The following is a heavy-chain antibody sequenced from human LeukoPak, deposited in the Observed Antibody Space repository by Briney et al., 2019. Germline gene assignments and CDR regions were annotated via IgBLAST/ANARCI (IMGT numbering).Heavy chain of an antibody. Sequence: SETLSLTCTVSGGSISSYYWSWIRQPPGKGLEWLGYIYYSGSTNYNPSLKSRVTISVDPSKNQFSLKLSSVTAADTAVYYCARSSETPLGYYFDYWGQGTLVTVSS. J-gene: IGHJ4*02. CDR2: IYYSGST. D-gene: IGHD4-23*01. CDR1: GGSISSYY. V-gene: IGHV4-59*01. CDR3: ARSSETPLGYYFDY.